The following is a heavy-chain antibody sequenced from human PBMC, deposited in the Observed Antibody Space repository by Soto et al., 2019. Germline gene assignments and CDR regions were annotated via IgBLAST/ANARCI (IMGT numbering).Heavy chain of an antibody. CDR3: AKDREWGSSGYYFDY. CDR2: ISGSGGST. D-gene: IGHD3-22*01. Sequence: EVQLLESGGGLVQPGGSLRLSCAASGFTFSSYGMSWVRQAPGKGLEWVSAISGSGGSTDYADSVKGRFTISRDNSKNALYLQMNSRRAEDTGVYYCAKDREWGSSGYYFDYWGQGTLVTVSS. J-gene: IGHJ4*01. CDR1: GFTFSSYG. V-gene: IGHV3-23*01.